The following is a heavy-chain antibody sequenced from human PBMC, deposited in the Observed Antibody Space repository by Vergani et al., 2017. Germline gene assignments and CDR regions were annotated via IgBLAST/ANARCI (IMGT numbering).Heavy chain of an antibody. Sequence: QVQLQESGPGLVKPSQTPSLTCTVSGASINNDFYYWHWIRQPAGTGLEWIGRIYVSGITDYNSSHQSRVSMSVDTSKNQFSLTLTSVTAADTAFYYCARVNKQLRPGAFDLWGQETMVSVSS. D-gene: IGHD4-23*01. V-gene: IGHV4-61*02. CDR2: IYVSGIT. CDR3: ARVNKQLRPGAFDL. J-gene: IGHJ3*01. CDR1: GASINNDFYY.